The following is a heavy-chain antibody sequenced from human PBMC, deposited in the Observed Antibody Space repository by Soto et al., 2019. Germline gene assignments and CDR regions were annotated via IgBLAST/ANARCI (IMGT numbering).Heavy chain of an antibody. CDR3: ARTLYYYGSGSYYPDYYYYGMDV. J-gene: IGHJ6*02. D-gene: IGHD3-10*01. CDR1: GGSISSGGYY. Sequence: QVQLQESGPGLVKPSQTLSLTCTVSGGSISSGGYYWSWIRQHPGKGLEWIGYIYYSGSTYYNPSLKSRVTISVDTSKNQFSLKLSSVTAADTAVYYCARTLYYYGSGSYYPDYYYYGMDVWGQGTTVTVSS. CDR2: IYYSGST. V-gene: IGHV4-31*03.